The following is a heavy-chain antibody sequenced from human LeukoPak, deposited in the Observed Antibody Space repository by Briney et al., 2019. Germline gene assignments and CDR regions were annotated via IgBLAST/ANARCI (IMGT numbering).Heavy chain of an antibody. D-gene: IGHD3-10*01. CDR1: GFTFNNYA. CDR2: ISASGGST. Sequence: GGSLRLSCAASGFTFNNYAMSWVRQAPGKGLEWVSAISASGGSTYYADSVKGRFTISRDNSKNTVYLQTNSLRADDTAVYYCAKDVRSWFYGMDVWGQGTTVTVSS. J-gene: IGHJ6*02. V-gene: IGHV3-23*01. CDR3: AKDVRSWFYGMDV.